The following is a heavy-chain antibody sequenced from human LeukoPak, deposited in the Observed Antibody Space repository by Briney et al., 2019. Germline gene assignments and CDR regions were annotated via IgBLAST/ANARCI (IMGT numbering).Heavy chain of an antibody. Sequence: SQTLSLTCTVSGGSIISDNHFWSWIRQPPGKGLEWIGYIYYSGSTNYNPSLKSRVTISVDTSKNQFSLKLSSVTSADTAVYYCARGYCSGGSCYGGDYFDYWGQGTLVTVSS. CDR3: ARGYCSGGSCYGGDYFDY. CDR2: IYYSGST. V-gene: IGHV4-61*01. J-gene: IGHJ4*02. CDR1: GGSIISDNHF. D-gene: IGHD2-15*01.